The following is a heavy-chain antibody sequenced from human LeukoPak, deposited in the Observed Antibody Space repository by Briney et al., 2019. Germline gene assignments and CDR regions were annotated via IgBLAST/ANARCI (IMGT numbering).Heavy chain of an antibody. D-gene: IGHD3-3*01. V-gene: IGHV1-18*01. Sequence: ASVKVSCKASGGTFSSYAISWVRQAPGQGLEWMGWISAYNGKTNYAQKFQGRVTMTTDTSTSTAFMELRSLRSDDTAVYYCARGAYDLWSGYYSLFDYWGQGTLVTVSS. J-gene: IGHJ4*02. CDR1: GGTFSSYA. CDR2: ISAYNGKT. CDR3: ARGAYDLWSGYYSLFDY.